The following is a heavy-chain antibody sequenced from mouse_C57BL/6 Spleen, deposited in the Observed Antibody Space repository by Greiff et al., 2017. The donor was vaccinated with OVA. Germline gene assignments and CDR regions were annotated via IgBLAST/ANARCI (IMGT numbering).Heavy chain of an antibody. J-gene: IGHJ1*03. D-gene: IGHD2-4*01. CDR1: GFTFTDYY. CDR2: IRNKANGYTT. Sequence: EVQRVESGGGLVQPGGSLSLSCAASGFTFTDYYMSWVRQPPGKALEWLGFIRNKANGYTTEYSASVKGRFTISRDNSQSILYLQMNALRAEDSATYYCARWDDYGWYFDFWGKGTTVTVSS. CDR3: ARWDDYGWYFDF. V-gene: IGHV7-3*01.